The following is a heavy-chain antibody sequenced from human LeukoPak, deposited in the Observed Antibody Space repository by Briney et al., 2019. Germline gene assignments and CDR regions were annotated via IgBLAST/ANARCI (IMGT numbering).Heavy chain of an antibody. Sequence: GGSLRLSCAASGFTVSTNYMSWVRQAPGKGLEWVSAISGSGGSTYYADSVKGRFTISRDNSKNTLYLQMNSLRAEDTAVYYCAKDSGSYNTFDYWGQGTLVTVSS. CDR1: GFTVSTNY. CDR2: ISGSGGST. D-gene: IGHD1-26*01. CDR3: AKDSGSYNTFDY. V-gene: IGHV3-23*01. J-gene: IGHJ4*02.